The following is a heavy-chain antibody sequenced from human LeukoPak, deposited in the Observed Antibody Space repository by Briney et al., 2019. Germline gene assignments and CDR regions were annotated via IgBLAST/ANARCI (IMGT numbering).Heavy chain of an antibody. J-gene: IGHJ4*02. CDR2: IYYSGST. CDR3: ARGAVAWYTKTTFDY. CDR1: GGSISSSSYY. V-gene: IGHV4-39*01. Sequence: SETLSLTCTVSGGSISSSSYYWGWIRQPPGKGLEWIGSIYYSGSTYYNPSLKSRVTISVDTSKNQFSLKLSSVTAADTAVYYCARGAVAWYTKTTFDYWGQGALVTVSS. D-gene: IGHD6-13*01.